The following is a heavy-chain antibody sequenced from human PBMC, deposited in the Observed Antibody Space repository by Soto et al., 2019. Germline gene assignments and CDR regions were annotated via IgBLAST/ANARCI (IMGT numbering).Heavy chain of an antibody. D-gene: IGHD1-26*01. V-gene: IGHV3-23*01. CDR2: ISGSGTNT. CDR3: AREVVLTKWYFDN. Sequence: PGGSLRLSCAASGFTFSRYAMSWVRQAPGKGLEWVSAISGSGTNTYYADSVKGRFTISRDNSKNTLSLQMNSLRAEDTAVYFCAREVVLTKWYFDNWGQGISVTVSS. CDR1: GFTFSRYA. J-gene: IGHJ4*02.